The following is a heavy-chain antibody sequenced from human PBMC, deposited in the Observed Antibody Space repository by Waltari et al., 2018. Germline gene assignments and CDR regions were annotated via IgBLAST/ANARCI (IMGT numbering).Heavy chain of an antibody. CDR1: GGPFIDYS. D-gene: IGHD7-27*01. V-gene: IGHV4-34*01. CDR3: ARTWGNSPPLGWLDP. Sequence: QVQLPQWGAGLLKPSETLSLTRAVSGGPFIDYSWRWIRQPPGKGLEWIGEISHGGAPHYNPSLRSRVTMSVDTIKKRFSLKLTSVTAADTAVYFCARTWGNSPPLGWLDPWGQGTRVTISS. CDR2: ISHGGAP. J-gene: IGHJ5*02.